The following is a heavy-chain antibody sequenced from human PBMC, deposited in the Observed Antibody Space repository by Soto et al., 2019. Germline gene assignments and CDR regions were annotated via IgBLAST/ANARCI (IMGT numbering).Heavy chain of an antibody. V-gene: IGHV4-59*08. CDR3: ARQSPAWPNFDS. CDR2: IYYSGNT. CDR1: GGSISNYY. J-gene: IGHJ4*02. Sequence: QVQLQESGPGLVKPSETLSLTCTVSGGSISNYYWSWIRQPPGKGLEWIGYIYYSGNTNYNPSLKSRVTISVDPSKKQFSLKVSAVTAADPAVYYCARQSPAWPNFDSWRQGTLVTVSS. D-gene: IGHD2-2*01.